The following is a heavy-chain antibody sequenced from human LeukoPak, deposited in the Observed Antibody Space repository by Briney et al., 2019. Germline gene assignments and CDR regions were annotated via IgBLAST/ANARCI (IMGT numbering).Heavy chain of an antibody. CDR2: ISWISGSI. J-gene: IGHJ4*02. V-gene: IGHV3-9*01. D-gene: IGHD3-22*01. CDR1: GFTFDDYA. Sequence: GGSLRLSCAASGFTFDDYAMHWVRQAPGKGLEWVSGISWISGSIGYADSVKGRFTISRDNAKNSLYLQMNSLRAEDTALYYCASSLYDSSGYLPPFDYWGQGTLVTVSS. CDR3: ASSLYDSSGYLPPFDY.